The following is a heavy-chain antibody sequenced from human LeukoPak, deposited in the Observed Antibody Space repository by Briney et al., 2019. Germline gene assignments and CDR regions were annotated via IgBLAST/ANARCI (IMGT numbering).Heavy chain of an antibody. CDR1: GYTLTELS. CDR3: AHRPVGVAFGY. J-gene: IGHJ4*02. CDR2: FDPEDGET. D-gene: IGHD3-10*01. V-gene: IGHV1-24*01. Sequence: GASVKVSCKVSGYTLTELSMHWVRQAPGKGLEWMGGFDPEDGETIYAQKFQSRLTITKDTSKNQVVLTMTNMDPVDTATYYCAHRPVGVAFGYWGQGTLVTVSS.